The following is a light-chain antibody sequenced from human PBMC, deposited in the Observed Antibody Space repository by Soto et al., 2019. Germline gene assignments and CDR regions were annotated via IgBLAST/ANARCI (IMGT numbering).Light chain of an antibody. Sequence: EIVLTQSPGTLSLSPGERATLSCSTSQSVISTSLAWYQQKPGQAPRLLIYGASNRATGIPDRFSGSGSGTDFTLTINRLEPEDFAMYYCQQYGSSPLTFGGGTKVDIK. V-gene: IGKV3-20*01. CDR1: QSVISTS. J-gene: IGKJ4*01. CDR3: QQYGSSPLT. CDR2: GAS.